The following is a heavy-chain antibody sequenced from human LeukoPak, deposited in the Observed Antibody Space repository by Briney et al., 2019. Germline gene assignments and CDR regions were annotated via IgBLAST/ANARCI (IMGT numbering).Heavy chain of an antibody. V-gene: IGHV3-33*01. CDR2: VYSDETNQ. D-gene: IGHD3-16*01. CDR1: GFTFNNYG. CDR3: AGGLPFYYSMSV. Sequence: GRSLRLSCATSGFTFNNYGLHWVRQAPGKGLEWVAVVYSDETNQYYADSVRGRFTISRDTSTKTLYLRMNSLRVDDTAVYYCAGGLPFYYSMSVWGKGTTVTVSS. J-gene: IGHJ6*04.